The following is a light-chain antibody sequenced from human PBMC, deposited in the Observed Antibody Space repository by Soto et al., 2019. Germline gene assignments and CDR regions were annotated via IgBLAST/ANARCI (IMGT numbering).Light chain of an antibody. J-gene: IGKJ5*01. CDR2: DAS. CDR1: QSVNSY. V-gene: IGKV3-11*01. Sequence: EIGVTQAPSALSLSPGESATQSCRARQSVNSYLAWYQQKPGQAHRLLQYDASNRATGIPARFSGSGSGTHFTLTRSSLAPEDFSVYDCQQRINWPRTFGQSTRWEIK. CDR3: QQRINWPRT.